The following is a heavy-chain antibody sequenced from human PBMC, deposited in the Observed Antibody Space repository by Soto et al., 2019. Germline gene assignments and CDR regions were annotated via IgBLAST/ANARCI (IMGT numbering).Heavy chain of an antibody. CDR2: IIPIFGTA. CDR1: GGTFSSYA. Sequence: SVKVSCKASGGTFSSYAISWVRQAPGQGLEWMGGIIPIFGTANYAQKFQGRVTITADESTSTAYMELSSLRSEDTAVYYCARDKGGCSSTSCYTREGYYYYGMDVWGQGTTVTVSS. J-gene: IGHJ6*02. D-gene: IGHD2-2*02. V-gene: IGHV1-69*13. CDR3: ARDKGGCSSTSCYTREGYYYYGMDV.